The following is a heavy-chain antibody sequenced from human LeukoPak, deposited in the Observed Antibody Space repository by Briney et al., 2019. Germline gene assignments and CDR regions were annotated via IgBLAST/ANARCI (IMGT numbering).Heavy chain of an antibody. CDR2: IFYSGSS. CDR1: GGSISSAY. CDR3: ARDHCSANSCYEDYYNGLDV. J-gene: IGHJ6*02. D-gene: IGHD2-2*01. Sequence: SETLSLTCTVSGGSISSAYWSWIRQPPGKGLEWIGYIFYSGSSDYNPSLRSRVSISVDTSKNQFSLRLTSVTAADTAVYYCARDHCSANSCYEDYYNGLDVWGQGTTVTVSS. V-gene: IGHV4-59*12.